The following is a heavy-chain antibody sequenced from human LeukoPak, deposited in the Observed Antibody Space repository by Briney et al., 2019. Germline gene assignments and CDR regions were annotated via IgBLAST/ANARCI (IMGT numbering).Heavy chain of an antibody. CDR3: AKDQGQAVVPRRFDY. CDR2: IYYSGGNT. J-gene: IGHJ4*02. D-gene: IGHD2-15*01. Sequence: GGSLRLSCAASGFTFSTYAMSRVRQAPGKGLEWVSTIYYSGGNTYSADSVKGRFTISRDNAKNTLYLQMNSLRAEDTAVYYCAKDQGQAVVPRRFDYWGQGTLVTVSS. CDR1: GFTFSTYA. V-gene: IGHV3-23*01.